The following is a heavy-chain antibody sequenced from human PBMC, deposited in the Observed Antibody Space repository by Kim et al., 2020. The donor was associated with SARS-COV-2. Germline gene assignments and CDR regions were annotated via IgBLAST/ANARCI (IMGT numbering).Heavy chain of an antibody. D-gene: IGHD6-13*01. V-gene: IGHV6-1*01. J-gene: IGHJ4*02. Sequence: SNDYAVSVKSRITINPDTSKSQFSLQLTSVTPEDTAVYYCARVTSGIFDNWGQGTLVTVSS. CDR2: SN. CDR3: ARVTSGIFDN.